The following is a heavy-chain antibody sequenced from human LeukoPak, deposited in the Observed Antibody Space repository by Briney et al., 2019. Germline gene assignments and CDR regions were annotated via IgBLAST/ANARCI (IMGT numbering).Heavy chain of an antibody. J-gene: IGHJ5*02. Sequence: GGSLRLSCAASGFTFSSYAMSWVRQAPGKGLEWVSAISGSGGSTYYADSVKGRFTISRDNSKNTLYLQMNSLRAEDTAVYYCARDADGYCSGGSCFNWFDPWGQGTLVTVSS. V-gene: IGHV3-23*01. CDR1: GFTFSSYA. CDR2: ISGSGGST. CDR3: ARDADGYCSGGSCFNWFDP. D-gene: IGHD2-15*01.